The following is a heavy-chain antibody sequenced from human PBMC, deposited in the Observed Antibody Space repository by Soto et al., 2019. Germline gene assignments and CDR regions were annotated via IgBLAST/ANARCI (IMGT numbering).Heavy chain of an antibody. J-gene: IGHJ6*02. CDR3: ARGRGSIRGGIVYYYYGMDV. CDR1: GGSFSGYY. Sequence: SETLSLTCAVYGGSFSGYYWSWIRQPPGKGLEWIGEINHSGSTNYNPSLKSRVTISVDTSKNQFSLKLSSVTAADTAVYYCARGRGSIRGGIVYYYYGMDVWGQGTTVTVS. CDR2: INHSGST. D-gene: IGHD3-10*01. V-gene: IGHV4-34*01.